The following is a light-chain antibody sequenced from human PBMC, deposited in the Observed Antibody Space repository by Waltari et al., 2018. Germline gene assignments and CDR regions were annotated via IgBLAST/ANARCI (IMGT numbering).Light chain of an antibody. Sequence: EIVLTQSPGTLSLSPGERATLSCRASPSVGRFIVWYQQKPGQAPRLLIYEASRRAPGTPDRFSGSGSGTDFSLTISGLEPEDFAVYYCQNHERLPATFGQGTKVEIK. J-gene: IGKJ1*01. V-gene: IGKV3-20*01. CDR2: EAS. CDR1: PSVGRF. CDR3: QNHERLPAT.